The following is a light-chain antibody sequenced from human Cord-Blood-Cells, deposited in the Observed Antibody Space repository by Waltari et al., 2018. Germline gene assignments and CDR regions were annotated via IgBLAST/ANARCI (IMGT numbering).Light chain of an antibody. CDR2: EGS. Sequence: QSALTQPASVSGSPGQSITISCTGHSSDVGRYNLVSWYQQHPGKAPKLMIYEGSKRPSGVSNRFSGSKSGNTASLTISGLQAEDEADYYCCSYAGSRVFGGGTKLTVL. J-gene: IGLJ3*02. CDR3: CSYAGSRV. CDR1: SSDVGRYNL. V-gene: IGLV2-23*01.